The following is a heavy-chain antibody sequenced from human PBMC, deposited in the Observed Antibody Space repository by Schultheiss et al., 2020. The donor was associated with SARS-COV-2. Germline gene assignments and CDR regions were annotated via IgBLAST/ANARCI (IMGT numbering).Heavy chain of an antibody. D-gene: IGHD4/OR15-4a*01. V-gene: IGHV3-30*03. CDR1: GFIFSSHG. CDR2: ISHDANSK. CDR3: ASGEYGDYFHY. J-gene: IGHJ4*02. Sequence: GGSLRLSCAASGFIFSSHGMHWVRQAPGRGLEWVTLISHDANSKYYSDSVRGRFTISRDNSKNTLYLQMNSLRSEDTAVYYCASGEYGDYFHYWGQGTLVTVSS.